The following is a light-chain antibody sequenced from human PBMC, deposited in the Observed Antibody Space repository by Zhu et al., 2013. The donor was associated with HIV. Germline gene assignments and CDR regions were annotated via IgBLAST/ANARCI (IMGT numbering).Light chain of an antibody. CDR2: FNS. CDR1: ISNIGTNP. V-gene: IGLV1-44*01. Sequence: QSVLTQPPSASGTPGQRVTISCSGSISNIGTNPVTWYQQLPGTAPRLLIYFNSQRPSGVPDRFSGSKSATSASLAISGLQSEDEADYYCAVWDDNLNGRVFGGGTKLTVL. CDR3: AVWDDNLNGRV. J-gene: IGLJ3*02.